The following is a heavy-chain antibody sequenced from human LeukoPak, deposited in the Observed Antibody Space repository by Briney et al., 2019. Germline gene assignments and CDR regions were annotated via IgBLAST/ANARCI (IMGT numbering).Heavy chain of an antibody. V-gene: IGHV1-69*13. D-gene: IGHD3-22*01. CDR1: GGTFSSYA. Sequence: SVKVSCKASGGTFSSYAISWVRQAPGQGLEWMGGIIPIFGTANYAQKFQGRATITADESTSTAYMELSSLRSEDTAVYYCASPPRSYYDSRDHGGFDYWGQGTPVTVSS. CDR2: IIPIFGTA. J-gene: IGHJ4*02. CDR3: ASPPRSYYDSRDHGGFDY.